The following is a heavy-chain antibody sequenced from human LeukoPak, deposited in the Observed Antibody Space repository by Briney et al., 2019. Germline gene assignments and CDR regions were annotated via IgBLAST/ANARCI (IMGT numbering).Heavy chain of an antibody. CDR3: ARGGYYDSSGYYHGQYNWFDP. J-gene: IGHJ5*02. D-gene: IGHD3-22*01. Sequence: SETLSLTCSVSGDSISTYYWSWIRQPPGKGLEWIGYVYYSGSTDYNPSLKSRVTISVDTSKKQFSLKLSSVTAADTAVYYCARGGYYDSSGYYHGQYNWFDPWGQGTLVTVSS. CDR1: GDSISTYY. V-gene: IGHV4-59*12. CDR2: VYYSGST.